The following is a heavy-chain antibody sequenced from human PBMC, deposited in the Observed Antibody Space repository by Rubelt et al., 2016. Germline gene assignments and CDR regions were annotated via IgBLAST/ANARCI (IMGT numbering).Heavy chain of an antibody. CDR2: IYSDGRT. Sequence: EVQLVESGGGLVQPGGSLRLSCAASGFTVRSNYMSWVRQAPGKGLEWVSVIYSDGRTYYADSVKGRFTISRDNSKNTLFLQMNSLRAEDTAVYYCARPLPTRDVGATGVATLGGDIWGQGTMVTVSS. V-gene: IGHV3-66*04. D-gene: IGHD1-26*01. J-gene: IGHJ3*02. CDR3: ARPLPTRDVGATGVATLGGDI. CDR1: GFTVRSNY.